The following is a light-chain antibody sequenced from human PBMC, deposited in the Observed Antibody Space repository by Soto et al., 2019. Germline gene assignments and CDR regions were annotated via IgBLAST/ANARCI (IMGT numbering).Light chain of an antibody. CDR3: QQSYNTPLT. CDR2: DAS. V-gene: IGKV1-39*01. CDR1: QTISTY. J-gene: IGKJ1*01. Sequence: DIEVTQSPSSLAASVGDRVTITCRASQTISTYVNWYRQKSGAAPELLIYDASTLQSGVPSRFRGGGSGTDFTLTISSLQLDDFATYYCQQSYNTPLTFGQGTKVEIK.